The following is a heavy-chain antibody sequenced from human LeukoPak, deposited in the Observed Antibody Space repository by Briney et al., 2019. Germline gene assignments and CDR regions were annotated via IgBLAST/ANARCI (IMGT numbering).Heavy chain of an antibody. Sequence: EGPLSLSCLASGYTISSYCINCVRQPPGKGLEWVSSISVRSNYLYYADSVRGLFRVSRDDARDSLYLQMISVRAEDTAVYYCVRLRRNSDTSGFYYYYDFWGQGTLVTVSS. J-gene: IGHJ4*02. D-gene: IGHD3-22*01. CDR1: GYTISSYC. CDR2: ISVRSNYL. CDR3: VRLRRNSDTSGFYYYYDF. V-gene: IGHV3-21*01.